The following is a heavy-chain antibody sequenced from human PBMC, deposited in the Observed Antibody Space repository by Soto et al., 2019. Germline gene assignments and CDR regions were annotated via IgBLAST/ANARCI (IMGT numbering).Heavy chain of an antibody. CDR1: GASVSSGGYY. Sequence: QVQLQESGPGLVKPQETLSLTCTVSGASVSSGGYYWTWIRQPPGKGLEWIGYVYYSGSINYNPSLKSRVTISVDTSRNQFSLELSSVTAADTAVYYCARGWNGGLGVTQRDWFDPWGQGTLVTVSS. CDR2: VYYSGSI. J-gene: IGHJ5*02. CDR3: ARGWNGGLGVTQRDWFDP. D-gene: IGHD3-3*01. V-gene: IGHV4-61*08.